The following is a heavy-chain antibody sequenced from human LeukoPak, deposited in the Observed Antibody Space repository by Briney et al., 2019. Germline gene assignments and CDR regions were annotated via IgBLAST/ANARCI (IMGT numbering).Heavy chain of an antibody. CDR3: AKVGDGDVVVPAATPPTV. Sequence: PGGSLRLSCAASGFTFSSYWMSWVRQAPGKGLEWVSAISGSGGSTYYADSVKGRFTISRDNSKNTLYLQMNSLRAEDTAVYYCAKVGDGDVVVPAATPPTVWGQEPWSPSPQ. D-gene: IGHD2-2*01. J-gene: IGHJ4*01. CDR2: ISGSGGST. CDR1: GFTFSSYW. V-gene: IGHV3-23*01.